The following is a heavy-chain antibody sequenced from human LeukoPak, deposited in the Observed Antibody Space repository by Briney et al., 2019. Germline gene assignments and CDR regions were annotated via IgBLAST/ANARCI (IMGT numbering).Heavy chain of an antibody. V-gene: IGHV4-34*01. CDR2: INHGGST. CDR1: GGSLSNYY. J-gene: IGHJ4*02. Sequence: SSETLSLTCAGYGGSLSNYYWSWIRQPPGKGLEWVWEINHGGSTNYNPSLKSRVTISVDTSKNQFSLKLSSVTAADTAVYYCARHSLCYDSSELDYWGQGTLVTVSS. CDR3: ARHSLCYDSSELDY. D-gene: IGHD3-22*01.